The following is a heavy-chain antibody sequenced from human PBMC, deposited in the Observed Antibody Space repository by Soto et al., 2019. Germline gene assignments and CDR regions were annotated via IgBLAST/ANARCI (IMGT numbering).Heavy chain of an antibody. D-gene: IGHD3-22*01. CDR3: ASHQHYYDSSGYYYYGMDV. Sequence: RASETLSLTCTVSGGSISSYYWSWIRQPPGKGLEWIGYIYYSGSTNYNPSLKSRVTISVDTSKNQFSLKLSSVTAADTAVYYCASHQHYYDSSGYYYYGMDVWGQGTTVTVSS. J-gene: IGHJ6*02. V-gene: IGHV4-59*01. CDR2: IYYSGST. CDR1: GGSISSYY.